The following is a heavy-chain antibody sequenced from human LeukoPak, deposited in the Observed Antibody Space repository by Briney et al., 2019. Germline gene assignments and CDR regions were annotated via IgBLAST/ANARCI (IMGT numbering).Heavy chain of an antibody. J-gene: IGHJ5*02. CDR3: ARGTLSGSRGNWFDP. D-gene: IGHD1-26*01. CDR2: IIPIFGTA. V-gene: IGHV1-69*13. CDR1: GGTFTIYG. Sequence: ASVTLSFTASGGTFTIYGINWVRQAPGQGLEWMGGIIPIFGTANYAQKFQGRVTITADESTSTAYMELSSLRSDDTAVYYCARGTLSGSRGNWFDPWGQGTPVTVSS.